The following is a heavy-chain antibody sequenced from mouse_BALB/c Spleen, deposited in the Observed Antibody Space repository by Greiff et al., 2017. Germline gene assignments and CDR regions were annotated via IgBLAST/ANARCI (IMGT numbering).Heavy chain of an antibody. CDR1: GYSFTSYY. CDR3: DLTTATKCAMDY. D-gene: IGHD1-2*01. V-gene: IGHV1-66*01. Sequence: QVQLKQSGPELVKPGASVKISCKASGYSFTSYYIHWVKQRPGQGLEWIGWIFPGSGNTKYNEKFKGKATLTADTSSSTAYMQLSSLTSEDSAVYFCDLTTATKCAMDYWGQGTSVTVSS. CDR2: IFPGSGNT. J-gene: IGHJ4*01.